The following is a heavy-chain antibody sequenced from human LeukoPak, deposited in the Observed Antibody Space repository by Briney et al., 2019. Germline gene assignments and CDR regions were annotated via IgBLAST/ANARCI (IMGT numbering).Heavy chain of an antibody. CDR3: ARDRAGSSSEKDNYYYYGMDV. V-gene: IGHV3-13*01. J-gene: IGHJ6*02. CDR2: IGTAGDT. CDR1: GFTFSSCD. D-gene: IGHD6-6*01. Sequence: PGGSLRLSCAASGFTFSSCDMHWVRQATGKGLEWVSGIGTAGDTYYPDSVKGRFTISRDNSKNTLYLQMNSLRAEDTAVYYCARDRAGSSSEKDNYYYYGMDVWGQGTTVTVSS.